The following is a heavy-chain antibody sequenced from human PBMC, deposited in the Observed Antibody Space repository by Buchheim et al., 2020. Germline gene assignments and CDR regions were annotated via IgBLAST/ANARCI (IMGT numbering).Heavy chain of an antibody. CDR1: GYSFTSYW. D-gene: IGHD6-25*01. J-gene: IGHJ6*03. Sequence: EVQLVQYGAEVKKPGESLKISCKGSGYSFTSYWIGWVRQMPGKGLEWMGIIYPGDSDTKYSPSFQGQVTISVDKSINTAYLQWSSLKASDTAIYYCAKHGSKYFYYYYMDVWGKGTT. V-gene: IGHV5-51*01. CDR3: AKHGSKYFYYYYMDV. CDR2: IYPGDSDT.